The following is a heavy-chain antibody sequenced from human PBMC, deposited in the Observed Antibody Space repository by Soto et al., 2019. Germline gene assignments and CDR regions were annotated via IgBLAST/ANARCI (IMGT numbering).Heavy chain of an antibody. CDR1: GASISNTYYY. D-gene: IGHD6-25*01. Sequence: SETLSLTCTVSGASISNTYYYWGWIRRPPGKGLEWIGSIYYNGNTYYNPSLKSRVTLSVDTSKNQFSLKLGSVTAADTAVYYCAVLDSTGNWFDLWGEGALVPVSS. CDR2: IYYNGNT. J-gene: IGHJ5*02. CDR3: AVLDSTGNWFDL. V-gene: IGHV4-39*01.